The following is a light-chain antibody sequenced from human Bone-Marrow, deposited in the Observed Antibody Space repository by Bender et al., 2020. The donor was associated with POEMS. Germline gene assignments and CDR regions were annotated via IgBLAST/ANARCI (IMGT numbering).Light chain of an antibody. J-gene: IGLJ2*01. V-gene: IGLV1-44*01. CDR1: SSKFGSYP. CDR2: NNS. CDR3: ATWDDSLNGVV. Sequence: QSVLTQPPSASGTPGQRVTISCSGSSSKFGSYPVNWYQQLPGAAPKLVIFNNSQRPSGVPDRFSGSNSGTSASLAISGLLSDDEADFYCATWDDSLNGVVFGGGTKLTVL.